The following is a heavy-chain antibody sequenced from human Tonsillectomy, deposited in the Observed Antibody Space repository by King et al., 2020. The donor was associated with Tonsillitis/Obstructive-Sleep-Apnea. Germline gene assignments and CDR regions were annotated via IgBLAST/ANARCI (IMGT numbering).Heavy chain of an antibody. D-gene: IGHD3-3*01. CDR1: GYTFTSYS. CDR2: INTNTGNP. CDR3: ARADYDFWSGYFAYYYYMDV. Sequence: QLVQSGSELKNPGASLKVSCKASGYTFTSYSMYWVRQAPGQGLEWMGWINTNTGNPTYAQGFTGRFVFSLDTSVSTAYLQISSLKAEDTAVYYCARADYDFWSGYFAYYYYMDVWGKGTTVTVSS. V-gene: IGHV7-4-1*02. J-gene: IGHJ6*03.